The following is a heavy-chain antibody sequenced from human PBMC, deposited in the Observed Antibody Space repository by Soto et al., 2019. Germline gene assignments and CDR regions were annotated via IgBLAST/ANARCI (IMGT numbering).Heavy chain of an antibody. CDR3: AADSAYLDRALYYYYGMDV. Sequence: QVQMVESGGGVVQPGRSLRLSCAASGFTFSSYGMHWVRQAPGKGLEWVAVIWYDGSNKYYADSVKGRFTISRDNSKNTLYLQMNSLRAEDTAVYYCAADSAYLDRALYYYYGMDVWGQGTTVTVSS. J-gene: IGHJ6*02. CDR2: IWYDGSNK. V-gene: IGHV3-33*01. D-gene: IGHD3-10*01. CDR1: GFTFSSYG.